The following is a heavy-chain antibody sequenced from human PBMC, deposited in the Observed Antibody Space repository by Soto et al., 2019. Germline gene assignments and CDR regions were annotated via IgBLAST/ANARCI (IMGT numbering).Heavy chain of an antibody. D-gene: IGHD5-12*01. J-gene: IGHJ5*02. CDR1: GGSIISYY. CDR3: TRELSTTWFDP. Sequence: SETLSLTCTVSGGSIISYYWSWIRQPPGKGLEWIGYIYDSGSTSYNPSLKSRVTISVDTSKNQFSLKLSSVTAADTAVYYCTRELSTTWFDPWGQGTLVTVSS. V-gene: IGHV4-59*12. CDR2: IYDSGST.